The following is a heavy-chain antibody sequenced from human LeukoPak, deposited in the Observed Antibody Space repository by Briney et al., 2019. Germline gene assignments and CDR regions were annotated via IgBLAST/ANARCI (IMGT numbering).Heavy chain of an antibody. CDR1: GFILSNHN. V-gene: IGHV3-21*01. CDR3: VRIPNGANFPNWFDP. D-gene: IGHD4/OR15-4a*01. Sequence: GGSLRLSCAASGFILSNHNMNCVCRAPGKGLECVSSICGNSNNINYADSLKGRFTISRDNPKNSLYLQMNSLRVEDTAMYYCVRIPNGANFPNWFDPWGQGTLLTVSS. J-gene: IGHJ5*02. CDR2: ICGNSNNI.